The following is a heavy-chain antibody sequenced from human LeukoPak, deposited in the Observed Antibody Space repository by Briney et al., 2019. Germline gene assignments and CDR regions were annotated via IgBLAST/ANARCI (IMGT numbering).Heavy chain of an antibody. CDR2: INPSGGST. J-gene: IGHJ3*02. CDR3: ARDGHRRYYYDSSGREHAFDI. D-gene: IGHD3-22*01. CDR1: GYTFTSYY. V-gene: IGHV1-46*01. Sequence: ASVKVSCKASGYTFTSYYMHWVRQAPGQGLEWMGIINPSGGSTSYAQKFQGRVTMTRDMSTSTAYMEVRSLRSDDTAVYYCARDGHRRYYYDSSGREHAFDIWGQGTMVTVSS.